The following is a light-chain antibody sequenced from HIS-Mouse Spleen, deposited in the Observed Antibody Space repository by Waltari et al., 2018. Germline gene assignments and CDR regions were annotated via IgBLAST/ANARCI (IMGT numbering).Light chain of an antibody. CDR1: QSVLYSYNNNNY. CDR2: WAS. Sequence: DLVMTQSPDSLAVSLGERATSNCKSSQSVLYSYNNNNYLPWYQKKPGQPPKLLIYWASTRESGVPDRFSGSGSGTDFTLTISSLQAEDVAVYYCQQYYSTPYTFGQGTKLEIK. J-gene: IGKJ2*01. CDR3: QQYYSTPYT. V-gene: IGKV4-1*01.